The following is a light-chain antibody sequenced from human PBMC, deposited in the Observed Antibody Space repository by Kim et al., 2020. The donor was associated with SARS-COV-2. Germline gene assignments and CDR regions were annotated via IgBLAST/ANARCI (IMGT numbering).Light chain of an antibody. Sequence: SYELTQPPSVSVAPGQTAKIPCEGTNIGFRNVQWYQQRPGQAPLLVIYEDGVRPSGVPERFSGSNSGNTATLTITGVEAGDEADYYCQVWDSTADPLVFGGGTQLAVL. J-gene: IGLJ2*01. CDR3: QVWDSTADPLV. V-gene: IGLV3-21*02. CDR2: EDG. CDR1: NIGFRN.